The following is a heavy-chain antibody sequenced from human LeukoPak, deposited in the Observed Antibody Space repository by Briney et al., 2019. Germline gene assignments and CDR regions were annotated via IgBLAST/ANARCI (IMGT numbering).Heavy chain of an antibody. CDR2: ISGSGDRT. CDR1: GFTFSSHG. Sequence: PGGALSLSCAASGFTFSSHGMSWVRQAPGKGLEVFSAISGSGDRTYYADSMKGRFTISRDNSKNSLYLQMNSLRAEDTAVYYCARDQRSRYYDSSGYSDYWGQGTMVTVSS. CDR3: ARDQRSRYYDSSGYSDY. V-gene: IGHV3-23*01. D-gene: IGHD3-22*01. J-gene: IGHJ4*02.